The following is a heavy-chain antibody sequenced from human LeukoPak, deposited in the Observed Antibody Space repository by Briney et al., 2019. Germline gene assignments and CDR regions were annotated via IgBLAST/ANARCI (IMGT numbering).Heavy chain of an antibody. CDR1: GFTFSSYA. CDR3: ARVKGPG. Sequence: GRSLRLSCAASGFTFSSYAMHWVRQAPGKGLEWVAVISYDGSNKYYADSVKGRFTISRDNAKNSLYLQMNSLRAEDTAVYYCARVKGPGWGQGTLVTVSS. J-gene: IGHJ4*02. V-gene: IGHV3-30-3*01. CDR2: ISYDGSNK.